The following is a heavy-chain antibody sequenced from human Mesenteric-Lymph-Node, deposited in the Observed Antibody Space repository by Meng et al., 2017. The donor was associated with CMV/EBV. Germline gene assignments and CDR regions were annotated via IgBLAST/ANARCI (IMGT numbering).Heavy chain of an antibody. CDR1: GFTFSSYA. CDR3: AKMTGGSPYDFWSGYYGY. Sequence: LSLTCAASGFTFSSYAMSWVRQAPGKGLEWVSAISGSGGSTYYADSVKGRFTISRDNSKNTLYLQMNSLRAEDTAVYYCAKMTGGSPYDFWSGYYGYWGQGTLVTVSS. CDR2: ISGSGGST. D-gene: IGHD3-3*01. J-gene: IGHJ4*02. V-gene: IGHV3-23*01.